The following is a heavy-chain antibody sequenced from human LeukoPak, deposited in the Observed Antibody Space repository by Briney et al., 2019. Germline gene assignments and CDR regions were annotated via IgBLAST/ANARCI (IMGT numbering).Heavy chain of an antibody. Sequence: GSLRLSCAASGFTFSSYWMSWVRQAPGKGLEWIGSIYYSGRTYYNPSLKSRVTISVATSKNHFSLKLSSMIAADTAFYYCARHVAAGPGADAFDIWGQGTIVTVSS. CDR3: ARHVAAGPGADAFDI. V-gene: IGHV4-59*04. CDR2: IYYSGRT. D-gene: IGHD6-13*01. J-gene: IGHJ3*02. CDR1: GFTFSSYW.